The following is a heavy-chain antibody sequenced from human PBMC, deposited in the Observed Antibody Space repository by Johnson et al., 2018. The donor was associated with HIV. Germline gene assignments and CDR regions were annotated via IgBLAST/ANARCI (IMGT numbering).Heavy chain of an antibody. CDR2: ISSDGSGT. CDR3: AKEIGQYYYESSGYAFDM. CDR1: GFTFSTYW. J-gene: IGHJ3*02. Sequence: EVQLVESGGGVVQPGRSLRLSCTASGFTFSTYWMHWVRQAPGKGLVWVSRISSDGSGTSYAASVQGRFTISRDNAKNTLYLQMNSLRAEDTAVYYCAKEIGQYYYESSGYAFDMWGQGTMVTVSS. V-gene: IGHV3-74*01. D-gene: IGHD3-22*01.